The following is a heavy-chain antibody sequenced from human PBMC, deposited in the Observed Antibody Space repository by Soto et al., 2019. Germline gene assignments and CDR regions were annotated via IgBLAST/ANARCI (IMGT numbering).Heavy chain of an antibody. J-gene: IGHJ6*02. CDR3: ARTPQSGNDFHV. D-gene: IGHD3-3*01. Sequence: PGGSLRLSCAASGLTFRSYWMYWVRQAPGKGLVWVGRTRNKANSYTREYAASVKGRFTISRDDSQNSLYLQVNSLKTEDTALYYCARTPQSGNDFHVWGRGTTVTVSS. V-gene: IGHV3-72*01. CDR2: TRNKANSYTR. CDR1: GLTFRSYW.